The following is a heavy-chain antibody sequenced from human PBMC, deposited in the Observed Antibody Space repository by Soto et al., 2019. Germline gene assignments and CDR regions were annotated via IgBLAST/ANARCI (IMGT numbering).Heavy chain of an antibody. CDR3: ARDPRSRGYLDF. CDR1: GFTLTNFA. Sequence: QVQLVESGGGVVLPGGSLRLSCTASGFTLTNFAMHWVRQAPGKGLEWVALLWHDGSNRYYLDSVKGRFTISRDTSKNRLDLDMTGLRVEDAALYYCARDPRSRGYLDFWGQGTPVTVSS. CDR2: LWHDGSNR. V-gene: IGHV3-33*01. J-gene: IGHJ4*03.